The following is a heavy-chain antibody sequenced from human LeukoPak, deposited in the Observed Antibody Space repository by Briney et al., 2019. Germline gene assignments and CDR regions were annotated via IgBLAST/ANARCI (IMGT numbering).Heavy chain of an antibody. V-gene: IGHV4-30-4*01. CDR2: IYYSGST. Sequence: SETLSLTCTVSGGSISSGDYYWSWIRQPPGKGLEWIGHIYYSGSTYYNPSLKSRVTISVDTSKNQFSLKLSSVTAADTAVYYCARRGDGYNYDFDYWGQGTLVTVSS. CDR3: ARRGDGYNYDFDY. CDR1: GGSISSGDYY. D-gene: IGHD5-24*01. J-gene: IGHJ4*02.